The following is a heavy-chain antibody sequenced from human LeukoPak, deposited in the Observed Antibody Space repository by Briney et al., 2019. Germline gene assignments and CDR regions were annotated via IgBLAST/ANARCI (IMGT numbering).Heavy chain of an antibody. D-gene: IGHD6-13*01. V-gene: IGHV4-34*01. J-gene: IGHJ4*02. Sequence: SETLSLTCAVYGGSFSGYYWSWIRQPPGKGLEWIGEINHSGSTNYNPSLKSRVTISVDTSKNQFSLKLSSVTAADTAVYYCARVKAAAGTAQWLVDYWGQGTLVTVSS. CDR3: ARVKAAAGTAQWLVDY. CDR1: GGSFSGYY. CDR2: INHSGST.